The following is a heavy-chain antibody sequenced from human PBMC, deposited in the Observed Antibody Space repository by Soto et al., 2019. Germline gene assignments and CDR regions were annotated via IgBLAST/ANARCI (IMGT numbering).Heavy chain of an antibody. D-gene: IGHD6-13*01. CDR1: GFTFSSYA. V-gene: IGHV3-23*01. J-gene: IGHJ6*02. Sequence: EVQLLESGGGLVQPGGSLRLSCAASGFTFSSYAMSWVRQAPGKGLEWVSVISGSGDSTYYADSVRGRFTISRDNSKNTLYLQMNSRRAEDTAVYYWAKERDWAAAGPTKVYGMDVWGQGTTVTVSS. CDR3: AKERDWAAAGPTKVYGMDV. CDR2: ISGSGDST.